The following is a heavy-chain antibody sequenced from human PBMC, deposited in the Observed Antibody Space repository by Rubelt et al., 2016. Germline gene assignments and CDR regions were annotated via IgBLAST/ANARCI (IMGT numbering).Heavy chain of an antibody. Sequence: GKGLVWVSRINSDGSSTYYADSVKGRFTISRDNSKNTLYLQMNSLRAEDTAVYYCARDWVYGMDVWGQGTTVTVSS. CDR3: ARDWVYGMDV. CDR2: INSDGSST. D-gene: IGHD3-16*01. V-gene: IGHV3-74*01. J-gene: IGHJ6*02.